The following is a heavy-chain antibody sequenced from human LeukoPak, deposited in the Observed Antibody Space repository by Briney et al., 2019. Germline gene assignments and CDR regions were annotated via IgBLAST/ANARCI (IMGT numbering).Heavy chain of an antibody. D-gene: IGHD1-26*01. CDR3: ARAGGGY. V-gene: IGHV3-33*01. Sequence: GGSLRLSCAASGFTFSSYGMHWVRQAPGKGLEWVAVIWYDGSNKYYADSVKGRFTISRDNAKNSLYLQMNSLRAEDTAVYYCARAGGGYWGQGTLVTVSS. J-gene: IGHJ4*02. CDR2: IWYDGSNK. CDR1: GFTFSSYG.